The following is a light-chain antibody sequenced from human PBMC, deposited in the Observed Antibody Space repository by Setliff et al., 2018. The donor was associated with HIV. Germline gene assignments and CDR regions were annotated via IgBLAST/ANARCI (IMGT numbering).Light chain of an antibody. CDR1: SSDVGGYNY. J-gene: IGLJ1*01. CDR2: DVS. Sequence: QSVLTQPRSVSGSPGQSVTISCTGTSSDVGGYNYVSWYQQHPGKAPKLIIYDVSNRPSGVSNRFSGSKSGNTASLTISGLQAEDETDYYCSSYTSTLYVFGSGTKVTV. CDR3: SSYTSTLYV. V-gene: IGLV2-14*03.